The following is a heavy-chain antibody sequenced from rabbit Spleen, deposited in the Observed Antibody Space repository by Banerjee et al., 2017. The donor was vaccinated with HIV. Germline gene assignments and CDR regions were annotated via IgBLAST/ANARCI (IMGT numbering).Heavy chain of an antibody. D-gene: IGHD5-1*01. Sequence: EESGGGLVKPGASLTLTCTASGVSFSFSSYMCWVRQAPGKGLEWIACIYVGSGGGTKYPSWAKGRFTISKTSSTTVTLQMASLTVADTATYFCARAGEGGDGYLNLWGPGTLVTVS. CDR3: ARAGEGGDGYLNL. V-gene: IGHV1S40*01. CDR1: GVSFSFSSY. J-gene: IGHJ4*01. CDR2: IYVGSGGGT.